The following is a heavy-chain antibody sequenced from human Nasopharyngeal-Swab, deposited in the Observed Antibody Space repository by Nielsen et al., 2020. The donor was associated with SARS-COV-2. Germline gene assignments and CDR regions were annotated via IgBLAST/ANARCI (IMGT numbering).Heavy chain of an antibody. V-gene: IGHV4-59*06. CDR1: GGSISSYY. CDR3: AREQSLPSLYCSSTSCAYNWFDP. D-gene: IGHD2-2*01. J-gene: IGHJ5*02. CDR2: IYYSGST. Sequence: SETLSLTCTVSGGSISSYYWSWIRQHPGKGLEWIGYIYYSGSTYYNPSLKSRVTISVDTSKNQFSLKLSSVTAADTAVYYCAREQSLPSLYCSSTSCAYNWFDPWGQGTLVTVSS.